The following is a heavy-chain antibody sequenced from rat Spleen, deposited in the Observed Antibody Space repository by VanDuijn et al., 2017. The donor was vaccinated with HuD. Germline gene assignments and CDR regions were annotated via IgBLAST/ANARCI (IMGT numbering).Heavy chain of an antibody. CDR3: ARHRAYWFSY. Sequence: EVQLVESGGGLVQPGRSLKLSCAASGFTFSDYYMAWVRQAPRKGLEWVAIISISGSRTSYSDSVKGRFTISRDNAKSSLYLQMNSLKSEDTATYYCARHRAYWFSYWGQGTLVTVSS. CDR1: GFTFSDYY. V-gene: IGHV5-22*01. J-gene: IGHJ3*01. CDR2: ISISGSRT.